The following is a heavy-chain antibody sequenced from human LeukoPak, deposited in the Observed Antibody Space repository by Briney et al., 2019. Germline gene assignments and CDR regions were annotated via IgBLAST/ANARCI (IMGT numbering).Heavy chain of an antibody. CDR3: ARVRDGYNDAYDI. CDR2: IVVGSGNT. CDR1: GFTFTSSA. Sequence: SVKVSCKASGFTFTSSAMQWVRQARGQRLEWIGRIVVGSGNTNYAQNFQGRVTMTGDTSTSTVYMELSSLRSEDTAVYYCARVRDGYNDAYDIWGQGTMVTVTS. V-gene: IGHV1-58*02. D-gene: IGHD5-24*01. J-gene: IGHJ3*02.